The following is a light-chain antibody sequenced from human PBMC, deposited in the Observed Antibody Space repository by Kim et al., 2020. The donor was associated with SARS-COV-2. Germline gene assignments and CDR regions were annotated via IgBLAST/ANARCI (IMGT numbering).Light chain of an antibody. V-gene: IGKV3-20*01. CDR3: HQYASSPYT. Sequence: EIVLTQSPGTLSLSPGDTATLSFRASQSVSSNYVAWYQQKPGQTPRLLIYGASSKATGIPDRFGGSGSGTDFTLSISRLEPEDFAVYYCHQYASSPYTFGQGTKLEIK. J-gene: IGKJ2*01. CDR1: QSVSSNY. CDR2: GAS.